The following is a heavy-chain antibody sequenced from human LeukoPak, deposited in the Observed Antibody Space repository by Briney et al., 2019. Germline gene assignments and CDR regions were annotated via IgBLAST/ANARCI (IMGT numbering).Heavy chain of an antibody. D-gene: IGHD3-10*01. J-gene: IGHJ6*02. Sequence: GGSLRLSCTASGFTFGDYAMSWFRQAPGKGLEWVGFIRSKAYGGTTEYAASVKGRFTISRDDSKSIAYLQMNSLKTEDTAVYYCTREGGVYYGSGSLQSYYGMDVWGQGTTVTVSS. CDR2: IRSKAYGGTT. CDR1: GFTFGDYA. CDR3: TREGGVYYGSGSLQSYYGMDV. V-gene: IGHV3-49*03.